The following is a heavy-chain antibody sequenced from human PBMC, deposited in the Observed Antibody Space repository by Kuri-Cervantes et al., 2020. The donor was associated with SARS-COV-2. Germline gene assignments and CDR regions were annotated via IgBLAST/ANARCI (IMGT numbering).Heavy chain of an antibody. CDR3: ARRSTSITIFGVVNINPFDY. V-gene: IGHV4-34*01. J-gene: IGHJ4*02. Sequence: GSLRLSCAVYGGSFSGYYWSWIRQPPGKGLEWIGEINHSGSTNYNPSLKSRVTISVDTSKNQFSLKLSSVTAADTAVYYCARRSTSITIFGVVNINPFDYWSQGTLVTVSS. D-gene: IGHD3-3*01. CDR1: GGSFSGYY. CDR2: INHSGST.